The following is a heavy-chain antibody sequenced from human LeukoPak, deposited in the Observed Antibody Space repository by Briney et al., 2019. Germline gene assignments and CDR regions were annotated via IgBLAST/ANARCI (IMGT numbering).Heavy chain of an antibody. CDR3: ARVAKQLVFDY. D-gene: IGHD6-13*01. J-gene: IGHJ4*02. CDR2: IWYDGSNK. CDR1: GFTFSSYG. Sequence: PGRSLRLSCAASGFTFSSYGMHWVRQAPGKGLEWVAVIWYDGSNKYCADSVKGRFTISRDNSKNTLYLQMNSLRAEDTAVYYCARVAKQLVFDYWGQGTLVTVSS. V-gene: IGHV3-33*01.